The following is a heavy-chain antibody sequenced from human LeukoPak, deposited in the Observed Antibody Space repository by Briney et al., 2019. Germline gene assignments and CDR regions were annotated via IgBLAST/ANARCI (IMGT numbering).Heavy chain of an antibody. V-gene: IGHV3-48*03. CDR3: ARWPGAAAAGTVDY. J-gene: IGHJ4*02. CDR2: ISSSGSTI. CDR1: GFTFSSYE. D-gene: IGHD6-13*01. Sequence: GGSLRLSCAASGFTFSSYEMNWVRQAPGKGLEWGSYISSSGSTIYYADSVKGRFTISRDNAKNSLYLQMNSLRAEDTAVYYCARWPGAAAAGTVDYWGQGTLVTVSS.